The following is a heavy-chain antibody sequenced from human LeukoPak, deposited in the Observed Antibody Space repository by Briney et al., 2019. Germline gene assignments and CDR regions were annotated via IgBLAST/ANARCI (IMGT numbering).Heavy chain of an antibody. J-gene: IGHJ5*02. V-gene: IGHV3-23*01. CDR2: ISTGGGST. D-gene: IGHD4-17*01. Sequence: GGSLRLSCAASGFSFTSYAMSWVRQAPGKGLEWVSAISTGGGSTYYADSVKGRFTISRDNSKNTLSLQLNSLKTEDTAVYYCTTDHDYGDYAPQVAWGQGTLVTVSS. CDR1: GFSFTSYA. CDR3: TTDHDYGDYAPQVA.